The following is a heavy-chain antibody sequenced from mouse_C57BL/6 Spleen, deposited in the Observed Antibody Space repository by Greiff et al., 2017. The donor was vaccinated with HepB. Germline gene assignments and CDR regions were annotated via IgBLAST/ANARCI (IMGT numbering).Heavy chain of an antibody. J-gene: IGHJ3*01. CDR1: GYTFTSYG. CDR3: ARESSGYSEKSWFAY. V-gene: IGHV1-81*01. Sequence: QVQLQQSGAELARPGASVKLSCKASGYTFTSYGISWVKQSTGQGLEWIGEIYPRSGNTYYNEKFKGKATLTADKSSSTAYMELRSLTSEDSAVYFCARESSGYSEKSWFAYWGQGTLVTVSA. D-gene: IGHD3-2*02. CDR2: IYPRSGNT.